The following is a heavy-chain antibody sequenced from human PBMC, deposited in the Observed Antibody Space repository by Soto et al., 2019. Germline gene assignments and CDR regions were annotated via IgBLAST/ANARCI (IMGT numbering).Heavy chain of an antibody. D-gene: IGHD6-13*01. V-gene: IGHV3-33*01. CDR3: ASTSSSWYGGIDY. Sequence: QVQLVESGGGVVQPGRSLRLSCAASGFTFSSYGMHWVRQAPGKGLEWVAVIWYDGSNKDYADSVKGRFTISRDNSKNTLYLQMNSLRAEDTAVYYCASTSSSWYGGIDYWGQGTLVTVSS. J-gene: IGHJ4*02. CDR1: GFTFSSYG. CDR2: IWYDGSNK.